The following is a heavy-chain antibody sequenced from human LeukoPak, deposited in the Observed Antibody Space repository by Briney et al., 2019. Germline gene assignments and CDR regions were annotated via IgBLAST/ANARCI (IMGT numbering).Heavy chain of an antibody. CDR2: ISSSGSYI. J-gene: IGHJ4*02. CDR3: AAAADILTGYFPFDY. V-gene: IGHV3-21*01. CDR1: GFTFSSYS. Sequence: GGSLRLSCAASGFTFSSYSMNWVRQAPGKGLEWVSSISSSGSYIYYADSVKGRFTISRDNAKNSLYLQMSSLRAEDTAVYYCAAAADILTGYFPFDYWGQGTLVTVSS. D-gene: IGHD3-9*01.